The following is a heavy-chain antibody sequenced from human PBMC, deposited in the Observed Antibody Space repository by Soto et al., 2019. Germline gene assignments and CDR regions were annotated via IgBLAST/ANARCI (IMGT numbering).Heavy chain of an antibody. V-gene: IGHV1-69*13. Sequence: RASVKVSCKASGGTFSSYAISWVRQAPGQGLEWMGGIIPIFGTANYAQKFQGRVTITADESTSTAYMELSSLRSEDTAVYYCARQGVVIRRGAFDIWGQGTMVTVSS. CDR1: GGTFSSYA. CDR2: IIPIFGTA. J-gene: IGHJ3*02. CDR3: ARQGVVIRRGAFDI. D-gene: IGHD3-3*01.